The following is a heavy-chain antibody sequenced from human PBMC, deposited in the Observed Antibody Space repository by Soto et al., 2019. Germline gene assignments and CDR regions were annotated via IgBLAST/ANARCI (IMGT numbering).Heavy chain of an antibody. V-gene: IGHV3-15*07. CDR3: SKQRGPSGFSYSGLEV. J-gene: IGHJ6*01. Sequence: QVVESGGGLVTPGKSVTLSCVGSGFDFTAAWMNWVRQAPGTGLEWVGRIKSRGNGATTDYSAPVKGRFIISRDDSKNTVYLHMNSLKFEDTAVYFCSKQRGPSGFSYSGLEVWGQGSTVTVTS. D-gene: IGHD3-3*01. CDR2: IKSRGNGATT. CDR1: GFDFTAAW.